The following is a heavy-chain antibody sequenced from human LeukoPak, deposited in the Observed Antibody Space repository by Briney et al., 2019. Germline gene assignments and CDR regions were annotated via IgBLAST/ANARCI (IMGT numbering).Heavy chain of an antibody. D-gene: IGHD3-10*01. J-gene: IGHJ6*02. CDR3: ARRARMWFGIYYYYYGMDV. CDR1: GYSFTSYW. Sequence: GESLKIPCKGSGYSFTSYWVGWVRQMPGKGLEWMGIIYPGDSDTRYSPSFQGQVTISADKSISTAYLQWSSLKASDTAMYYCARRARMWFGIYYYYYGMDVWGQGTTCTVSS. CDR2: IYPGDSDT. V-gene: IGHV5-51*01.